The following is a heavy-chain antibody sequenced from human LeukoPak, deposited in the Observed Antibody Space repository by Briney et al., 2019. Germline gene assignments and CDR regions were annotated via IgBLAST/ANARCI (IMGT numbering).Heavy chain of an antibody. V-gene: IGHV4-31*03. CDR2: IYYSGST. CDR1: GGSISSGGYY. D-gene: IGHD5-12*01. J-gene: IGHJ4*02. CDR3: ARGGSGYDWDIPRRLTVTTSPFDY. Sequence: PSETLSLTCTVSGGSISSGGYYWSWIRQHPGKGLEWIGYIYYSGSTYYNPSLKSRVTISVDTSKNQFSLKLSSVTAADTAVYYCARGGSGYDWDIPRRLTVTTSPFDYWGQGTLVTVSS.